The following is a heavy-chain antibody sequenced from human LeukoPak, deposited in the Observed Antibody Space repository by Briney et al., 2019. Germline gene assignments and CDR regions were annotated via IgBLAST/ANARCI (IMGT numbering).Heavy chain of an antibody. D-gene: IGHD5-12*01. J-gene: IGHJ4*01. Sequence: GGSLRLSCAASGFTFNTFNMNWVRQAPGKGLEWVSSITSGGDYIYYADSVRGRFTTSRDNAKNSLSLQLNSLRVEDTAVYYCARDHRYAFDNWGHGTLVTVSS. V-gene: IGHV3-21*01. CDR2: ITSGGDYI. CDR3: ARDHRYAFDN. CDR1: GFTFNTFN.